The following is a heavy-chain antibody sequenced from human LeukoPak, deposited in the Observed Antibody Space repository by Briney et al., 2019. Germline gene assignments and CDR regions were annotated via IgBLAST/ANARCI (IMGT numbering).Heavy chain of an antibody. CDR1: VGTFSSYA. CDR3: ARSRDVVAYLDGMDV. Sequence: AAAKVSCMDSVGTFSSYAISWVREALGQGGGWRGRVIHILGIANYAQKFHGRVTITADKSKSTAYMELSSLRSEDTAVYYCARSRDVVAYLDGMDVWGQGTTVTVSS. CDR2: VIHILGIA. D-gene: IGHD5-12*01. J-gene: IGHJ6*02. V-gene: IGHV1-69*04.